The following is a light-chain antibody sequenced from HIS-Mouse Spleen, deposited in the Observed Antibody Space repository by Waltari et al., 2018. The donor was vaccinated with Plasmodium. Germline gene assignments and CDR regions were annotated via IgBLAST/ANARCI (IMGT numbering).Light chain of an antibody. CDR1: QSVSSN. V-gene: IGKV3-15*01. Sequence: EIVMTQSPATLSVSPGERATLSCRASQSVSSNLAWYQQKPGQAPRPRIYGASTRATGIPARFSGSGSGTEFTLTISSMQSEDFAVYYCQQYNNWPYTVGQGTKLEIK. CDR3: QQYNNWPYT. CDR2: GAS. J-gene: IGKJ2*01.